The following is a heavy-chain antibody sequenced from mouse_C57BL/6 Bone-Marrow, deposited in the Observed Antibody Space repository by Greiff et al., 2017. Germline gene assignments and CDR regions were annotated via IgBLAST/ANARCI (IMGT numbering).Heavy chain of an antibody. D-gene: IGHD4-1*01. CDR2: IYPGSGTT. V-gene: IGHV1-76*01. Sequence: QVQLKESGAELVRPGASVKLSCKASGYTFTDYYINWVKQRTGQGLEWIARIYPGSGTTYYNEKFKGKATLTAEKSSSTAYMQLSSLTSEYSAVXFGTRSVPILGPYAMDYWGQGTSVTVSS. CDR1: GYTFTDYY. J-gene: IGHJ4*01. CDR3: TRSVPILGPYAMDY.